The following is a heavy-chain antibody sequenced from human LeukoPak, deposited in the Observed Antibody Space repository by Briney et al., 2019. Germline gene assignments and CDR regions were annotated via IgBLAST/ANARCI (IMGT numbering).Heavy chain of an antibody. CDR1: GYTFTSYY. CDR2: INPTGGST. D-gene: IGHD3-22*01. J-gene: IGHJ4*02. V-gene: IGHV1-46*01. Sequence: ASVKVSCKASGYTFTSYYMHWVRQAPGQGLEWMGLINPTGGSTGYAQKFQGRVTMTRDMSTSTDYMELSSLRSEDTALYYCAKDTGYYYDSSNYWVWGQGTLVTVSS. CDR3: AKDTGYYYDSSNYWV.